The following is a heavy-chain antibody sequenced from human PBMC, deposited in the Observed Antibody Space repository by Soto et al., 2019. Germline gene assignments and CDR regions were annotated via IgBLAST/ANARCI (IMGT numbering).Heavy chain of an antibody. CDR1: GGTFSSYA. CDR3: ARVLFQFSGYYYVYYGMDV. V-gene: IGHV1-69*06. Sequence: GASVKVSCKASGGTFSSYAISWVRQAPGQGLEWMGGIIPIFGTANYAQKFQGRVTITADKSTSTAYMELSSLRSEDTAVYYCARVLFQFSGYYYVYYGMDVCGQGTTVTVSS. D-gene: IGHD3-22*01. CDR2: IIPIFGTA. J-gene: IGHJ6*02.